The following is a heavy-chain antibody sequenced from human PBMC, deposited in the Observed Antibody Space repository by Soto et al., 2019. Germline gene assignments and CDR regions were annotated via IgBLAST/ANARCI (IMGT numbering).Heavy chain of an antibody. CDR1: GGSFSGYY. CDR2: INHSGST. CDR3: ARLWPTTYYYDSSGYHAGY. Sequence: PSETLSLTCAVYGGSFSGYYWSWIRQPPGKGLEWIGEINHSGSTNYNPSLESRVTISVDTSKNQFSLKLSSVTAADTAVYYCARLWPTTYYYDSSGYHAGYWGQGTLVTVS. J-gene: IGHJ4*02. D-gene: IGHD3-22*01. V-gene: IGHV4-34*01.